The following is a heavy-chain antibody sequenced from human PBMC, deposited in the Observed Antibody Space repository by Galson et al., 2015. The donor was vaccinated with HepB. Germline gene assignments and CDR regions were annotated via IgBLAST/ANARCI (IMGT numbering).Heavy chain of an antibody. Sequence: SVKVSCKASGSTFTGNYIRWVRQAPSQGLEWMGWINPNSGGTVFAQKFQGWVTLTRDTSITTAYMELSRLKSDDSAIYYCAREEGGDGYNGNFDFWGQGTLVTVSS. V-gene: IGHV1-2*04. CDR3: AREEGGDGYNGNFDF. CDR2: INPNSGGT. CDR1: GSTFTGNY. J-gene: IGHJ4*02. D-gene: IGHD5-24*01.